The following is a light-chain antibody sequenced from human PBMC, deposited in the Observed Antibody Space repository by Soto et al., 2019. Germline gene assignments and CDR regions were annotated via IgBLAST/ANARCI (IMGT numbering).Light chain of an antibody. J-gene: IGKJ2*01. V-gene: IGKV3-15*01. CDR3: LQYINWPFT. Sequence: EIVMTQSPATLSVSPGQRATLSCRASQSVSTNLAWYQQKPGQPPRLLIYGASTRATGIPARFSGSGSGTEFTLTISSLQSEDFVVCYCLQYINWPFTFGQGTKLEIK. CDR1: QSVSTN. CDR2: GAS.